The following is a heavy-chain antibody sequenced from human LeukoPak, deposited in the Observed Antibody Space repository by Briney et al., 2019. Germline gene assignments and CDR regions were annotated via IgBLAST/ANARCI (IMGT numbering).Heavy chain of an antibody. J-gene: IGHJ4*02. CDR1: GGTFSSYA. CDR2: IIPIFGTA. D-gene: IGHD3-10*01. Sequence: ASVKVSCKASGGTFSSYAISWVRQAPGQGLEWMGGIIPIFGTANCAQKFQGRVTITADESTSTAYMELSSLRSEDTAVYYCASHFTYYYGSGSYLVPDYWGQGTLVTVSS. V-gene: IGHV1-69*13. CDR3: ASHFTYYYGSGSYLVPDY.